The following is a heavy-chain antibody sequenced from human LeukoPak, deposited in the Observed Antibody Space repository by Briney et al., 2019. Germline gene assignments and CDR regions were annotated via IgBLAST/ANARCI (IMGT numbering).Heavy chain of an antibody. CDR2: MQYDGSEE. J-gene: IGHJ4*02. V-gene: IGHV3-30*02. D-gene: IGHD2-2*01. CDR1: GVGFTTDG. CDR3: AGKAAAYYFVY. Sequence: PGGSLRLSCAASGVGFTTDGIHSGRQAPGKGLEWVTFMQYDGSEEYYADSVKGRFTISRDNSKHTLYLQMDSLRGADTAVYYCAGKAAAYYFVYWGQGTLVTVSS.